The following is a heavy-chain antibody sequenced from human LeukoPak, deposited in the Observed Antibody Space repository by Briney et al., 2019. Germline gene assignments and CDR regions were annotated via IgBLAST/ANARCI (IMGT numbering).Heavy chain of an antibody. CDR3: AKDYCISTKCFFDY. J-gene: IGHJ4*02. CDR1: GFTFDDYA. D-gene: IGHD2-2*01. V-gene: IGHV3-9*01. Sequence: GGSLRLSCAASGFTFDDYAMHWVRQAPGKGLEWVSGINWNSGSIDSADSVKGRFTISRDNAVISLYLQMNSLRAEDTVLYYCAKDYCISTKCFFDYWGQGTLVTVSS. CDR2: INWNSGSI.